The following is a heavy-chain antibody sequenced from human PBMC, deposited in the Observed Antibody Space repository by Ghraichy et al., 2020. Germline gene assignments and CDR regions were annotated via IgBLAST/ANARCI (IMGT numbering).Heavy chain of an antibody. CDR1: GGSFSGYY. V-gene: IGHV4-34*01. D-gene: IGHD6-19*01. Sequence: SETLSLTCAVYGGSFSGYYWSWIRQPPGKGLEWIGEINHSGSTNYNPSLKSRVTISVDTSKNQFSLKLSSVTAADTAVYYCARGGGSGWYVDYWGQGTLVTVSS. J-gene: IGHJ4*02. CDR2: INHSGST. CDR3: ARGGGSGWYVDY.